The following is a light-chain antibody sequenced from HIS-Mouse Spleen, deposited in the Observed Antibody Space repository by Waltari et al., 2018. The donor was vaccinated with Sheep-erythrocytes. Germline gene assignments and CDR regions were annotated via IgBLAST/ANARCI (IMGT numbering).Light chain of an antibody. CDR1: KLGDKY. J-gene: IGLJ2*01. Sequence: SYELTQPPSVSVSPGQTASITCSGDKLGDKYACWYQQKPGQSPVLVIDQASKRPSGIPERFSGSNSGNTATLTISGTQAMDEADYYCQAWDSSTGVVFGGGTKLTVL. V-gene: IGLV3-1*01. CDR3: QAWDSSTGVV. CDR2: QAS.